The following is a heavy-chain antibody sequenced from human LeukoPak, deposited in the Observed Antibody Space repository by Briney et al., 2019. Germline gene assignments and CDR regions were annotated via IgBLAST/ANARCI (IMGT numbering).Heavy chain of an antibody. CDR3: AQPGDCGGPRCNWYFDL. CDR1: GFTFSTYA. D-gene: IGHD2-21*01. J-gene: IGHJ2*01. V-gene: IGHV3-23*01. CDR2: ITGRSDET. Sequence: GESLRLSCAASGFTFSTYAMTWVRQAPGKGLEWVATITGRSDETNYADSVRGRFTISRDNSKNTVYLQMSSLRAEDTAVYFCAQPGDCGGPRCNWYFDLWGCGTLVSVYS.